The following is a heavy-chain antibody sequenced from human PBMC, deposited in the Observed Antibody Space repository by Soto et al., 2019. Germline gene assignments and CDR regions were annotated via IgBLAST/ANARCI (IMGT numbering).Heavy chain of an antibody. CDR3: ATSLKGGHSYFDY. J-gene: IGHJ4*02. CDR2: ISGSGGST. CDR1: GFTFSSYA. D-gene: IGHD3-16*01. V-gene: IGHV3-23*01. Sequence: EVQLLESGGGLVQPGGSLRLSCAASGFTFSSYAMSWVRQAPGKGLEWVSAISGSGGSTYYADSVKGRFTISRDNSKNTLYLQMNSLRAEDTAVYYCATSLKGGHSYFDYWGQGTLVTVSS.